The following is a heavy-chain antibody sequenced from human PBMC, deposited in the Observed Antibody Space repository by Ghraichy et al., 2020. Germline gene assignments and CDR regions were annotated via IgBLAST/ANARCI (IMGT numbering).Heavy chain of an antibody. CDR2: ISDSGDNT. Sequence: GGSLRLSCAASGFTFSNYAMNWVRQAPGKGLEWVSGISDSGDNTYYADSVKGRLTISRDNSKNTLYLQMNSLRAEDTAVYYCAKVRRIGGVNGAFDIWGQGTMVTVSS. J-gene: IGHJ3*02. V-gene: IGHV3-23*01. CDR3: AKVRRIGGVNGAFDI. CDR1: GFTFSNYA. D-gene: IGHD1-26*01.